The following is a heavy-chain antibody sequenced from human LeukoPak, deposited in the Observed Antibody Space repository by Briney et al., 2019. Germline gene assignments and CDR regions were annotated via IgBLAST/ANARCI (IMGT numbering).Heavy chain of an antibody. Sequence: GGSLRLSCAASGFTFSSYAMSWVRQAPGKGLQWVSTISGSGGSTYYADSVKGRFTISRDNSKNTLYLQMKSLRAEDTAVYYCAKGGYCSRTSCLGSDGWFDPWGQGTLVTVSS. CDR3: AKGGYCSRTSCLGSDGWFDP. CDR1: GFTFSSYA. CDR2: ISGSGGST. D-gene: IGHD2-2*03. J-gene: IGHJ5*02. V-gene: IGHV3-23*01.